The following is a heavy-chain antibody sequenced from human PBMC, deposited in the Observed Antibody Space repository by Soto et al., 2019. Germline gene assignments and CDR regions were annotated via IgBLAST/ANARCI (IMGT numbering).Heavy chain of an antibody. D-gene: IGHD4-17*01. CDR3: ARDYYGDYILDY. CDR2: ISNTGSTK. CDR1: GFSVSDYY. V-gene: IGHV3-11*01. J-gene: IGHJ4*02. Sequence: GGSLRLSCVVSGFSVSDYYMSWIRQAPGKGLEWISYISNTGSTKYYADSVKGRFTISRDNAKNSLYLQMNSLRGEDTAVYYCARDYYGDYILDYWGQGTLVTVSS.